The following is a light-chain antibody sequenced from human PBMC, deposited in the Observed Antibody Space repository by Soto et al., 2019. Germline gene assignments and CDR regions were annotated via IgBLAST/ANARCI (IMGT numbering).Light chain of an antibody. CDR2: DVS. Sequence: LPQPASVSGSPGQSITISCTGTSSDVGGYNYVSWYQQHPGKAPKLMIYDVSSRPSGVSNRFSGSKSGNTASLTISGLQAEDEADYYCSSYIGSSSYVFGTGTKVTVL. V-gene: IGLV2-14*01. J-gene: IGLJ1*01. CDR1: SSDVGGYNY. CDR3: SSYIGSSSYV.